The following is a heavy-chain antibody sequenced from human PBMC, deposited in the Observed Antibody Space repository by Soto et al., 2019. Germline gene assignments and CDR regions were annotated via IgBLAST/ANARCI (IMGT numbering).Heavy chain of an antibody. D-gene: IGHD6-6*01. Sequence: SETLSLTCTVSGGSISGYSWSWIRQPPGKGLEYIGYISYTGSTNYNPSLKSRVTISVDTSKNQFSLKLTSVTAADTAVYYCAAPPRYWGQGTLVTVSS. J-gene: IGHJ4*02. CDR2: ISYTGST. CDR1: GGSISGYS. V-gene: IGHV4-59*01. CDR3: AAPPRY.